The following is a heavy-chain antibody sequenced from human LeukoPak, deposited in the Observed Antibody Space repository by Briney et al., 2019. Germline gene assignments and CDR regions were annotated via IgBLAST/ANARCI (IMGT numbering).Heavy chain of an antibody. V-gene: IGHV4-59*08. D-gene: IGHD3-22*01. CDR1: GGSISSYY. J-gene: IGHJ4*02. Sequence: SETLSLTCTVSGGSISSYYWGWIRQPPGKGLEWIGNIHYSGSTNYNPSLESRVTISIDTSKNLFSLKLSSVTAADTAVYYCARHFHDSSGYYDDYWGQGTLVTVSS. CDR2: IHYSGST. CDR3: ARHFHDSSGYYDDY.